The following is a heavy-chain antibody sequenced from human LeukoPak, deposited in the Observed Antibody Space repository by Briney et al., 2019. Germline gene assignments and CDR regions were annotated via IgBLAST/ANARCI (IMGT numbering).Heavy chain of an antibody. D-gene: IGHD1-26*01. CDR1: GFTFSSYS. CDR2: ISGSSSYI. V-gene: IGHV3-21*01. J-gene: IGHJ4*02. Sequence: GGSLRLSCAASGFTFSSYSMNWVRQAPGKGLEWVSSISGSSSYIYYADSVKGRFTISRDNAKNSLYLQMNSLRAEDTAVYYCARGGKKATGGSDYWGQGTLVTVSS. CDR3: ARGGKKATGGSDY.